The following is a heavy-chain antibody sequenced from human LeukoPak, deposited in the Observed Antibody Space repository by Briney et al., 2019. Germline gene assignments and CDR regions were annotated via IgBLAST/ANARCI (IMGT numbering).Heavy chain of an antibody. CDR2: MNPNSGNT. J-gene: IGHJ4*02. Sequence: GASVKVSCKASGYTFTSYDINWVRQATGQGLEWMGWMNPNSGNTGYAQKFQGRVTMTRNTSISTAYMELSSLRSEDTAVYYCARDEYYGSGSYYNVDYWGQGTLVTVSS. CDR1: GYTFTSYD. CDR3: ARDEYYGSGSYYNVDY. D-gene: IGHD3-10*01. V-gene: IGHV1-8*01.